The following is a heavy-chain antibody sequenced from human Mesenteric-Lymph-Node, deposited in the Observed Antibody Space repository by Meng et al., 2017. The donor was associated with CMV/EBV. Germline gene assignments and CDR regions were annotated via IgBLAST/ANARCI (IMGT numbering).Heavy chain of an antibody. CDR1: DYTFTSYA. Sequence: SDYTFTSYAMHWVRQAPGKRLEWMGWINAGNGNTKYSQKFQGRVTITRDTSASTAYMELSSLRSEDTAVYYCARAGIYGGKTEFDYWGQGTLVTVSS. D-gene: IGHD4-23*01. CDR2: INAGNGNT. J-gene: IGHJ4*02. V-gene: IGHV1-3*01. CDR3: ARAGIYGGKTEFDY.